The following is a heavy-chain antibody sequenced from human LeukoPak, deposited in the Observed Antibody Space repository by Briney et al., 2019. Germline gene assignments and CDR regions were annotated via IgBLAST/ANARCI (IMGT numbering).Heavy chain of an antibody. J-gene: IGHJ4*02. D-gene: IGHD1-26*01. CDR2: ISWNSGSI. CDR3: AKDISGIVGATLYYFDY. V-gene: IGHV3-9*01. Sequence: GRSLRLSCAASGFTFDDYAMHWVRQAPGKGLEWVSGISWNSGSIGYADSVKGRFTIFRDNAKNSLYLQMNSLRAEDTALYYCAKDISGIVGATLYYFDYWGQGTLVTVSS. CDR1: GFTFDDYA.